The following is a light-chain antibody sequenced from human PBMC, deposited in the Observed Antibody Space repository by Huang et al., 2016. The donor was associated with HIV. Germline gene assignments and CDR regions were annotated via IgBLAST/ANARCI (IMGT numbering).Light chain of an antibody. J-gene: IGKJ4*01. Sequence: DIQMTQSPSSLSASVGDRISITCRASQTISTFLNWYQQQPGKAPKLLIYAASNLQSGVSSRFSGTGSGTHFTLTVTGLQPDDFATYFCQQTSSVPLTFGGGTMVE. CDR2: AAS. CDR3: QQTSSVPLT. V-gene: IGKV1-39*01. CDR1: QTISTF.